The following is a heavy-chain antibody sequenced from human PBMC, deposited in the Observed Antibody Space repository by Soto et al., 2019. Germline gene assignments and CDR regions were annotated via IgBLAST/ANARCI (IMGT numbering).Heavy chain of an antibody. Sequence: ASVKVSCKASGYTFTSYGISWVRQAPGQGLEWMGWISAYNGNTNYAQKLQGRVTMTTDTSTSTAYMELRSLRSDDTAMYYCARHLPYSSSWKTTFDYWGQGTLVTVSS. V-gene: IGHV1-18*01. CDR1: GYTFTSYG. CDR3: ARHLPYSSSWKTTFDY. J-gene: IGHJ4*02. CDR2: ISAYNGNT. D-gene: IGHD6-13*01.